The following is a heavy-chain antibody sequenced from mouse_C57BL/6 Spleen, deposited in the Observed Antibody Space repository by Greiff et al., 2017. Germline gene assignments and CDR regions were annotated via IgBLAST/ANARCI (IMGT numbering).Heavy chain of an antibody. CDR1: GYTFTSYW. Sequence: QVQLQQPGAELVKPGASVKLSCKASGYTFTSYWMHWVKQRPGQGLEWIGMIHPNSGSTNYNEKFKSKATLTVDKSSSTAYMQLSSLTSEDSAVYYCARGGDGYYVGFAYWGQGTLVTVSA. CDR2: IHPNSGST. CDR3: ARGGDGYYVGFAY. J-gene: IGHJ3*01. D-gene: IGHD2-3*01. V-gene: IGHV1-64*01.